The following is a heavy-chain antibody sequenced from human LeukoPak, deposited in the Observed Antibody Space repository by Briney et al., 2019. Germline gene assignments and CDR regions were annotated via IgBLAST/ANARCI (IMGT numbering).Heavy chain of an antibody. Sequence: SETLSLTCAVYGGSFSGHYWSWIRQPPGKGLEWIGYIYYSGSTNYNPSLKSRVTISVDTSKNQFSLKLSSVTAADTAVYYCARHDPRYDSSGPFDYWGQGTLVTVSS. CDR2: IYYSGST. V-gene: IGHV4-59*08. CDR3: ARHDPRYDSSGPFDY. CDR1: GGSFSGHY. D-gene: IGHD3-22*01. J-gene: IGHJ4*02.